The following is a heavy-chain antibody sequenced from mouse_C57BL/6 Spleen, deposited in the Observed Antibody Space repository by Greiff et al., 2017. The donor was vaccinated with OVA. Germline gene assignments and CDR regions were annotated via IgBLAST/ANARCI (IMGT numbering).Heavy chain of an antibody. Sequence: QVQLQQPGAELVMPGASVKLSCKASGYTFTSYWMHWVKQRPGQGLEWIGEIDPSDSYTNYNQKFKGKSTLTVDKSSSTAYMQLSGLTSENSAVYYGARSDYYSNYDYAMEYWGQGTSVTVSS. CDR2: IDPSDSYT. CDR1: GYTFTSYW. D-gene: IGHD2-5*01. CDR3: ARSDYYSNYDYAMEY. V-gene: IGHV1-69*01. J-gene: IGHJ4*01.